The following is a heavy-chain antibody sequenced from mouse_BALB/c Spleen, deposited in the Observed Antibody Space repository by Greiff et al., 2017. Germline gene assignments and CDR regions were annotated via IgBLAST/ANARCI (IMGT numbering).Heavy chain of an antibody. Sequence: EVKLVESGGGLVQPGGSLKLSCAASGFTFSSYGMSWVRQTPDKRLELVATINSNGGSTYYPDSVKGRFTISRDNAKNTLYLQMSSLKSEDTAMYYCARDSPWDLDNWGQGTTLTVSS. D-gene: IGHD4-1*01. CDR1: GFTFSSYG. J-gene: IGHJ2*01. V-gene: IGHV5-6-3*01. CDR2: INSNGGST. CDR3: ARDSPWDLDN.